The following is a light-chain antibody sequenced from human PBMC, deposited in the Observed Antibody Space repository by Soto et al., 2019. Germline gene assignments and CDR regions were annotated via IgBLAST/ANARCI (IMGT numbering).Light chain of an antibody. CDR2: WAS. V-gene: IGKV4-1*01. J-gene: IGKJ4*01. Sequence: DIVMTQSPDSLAVSLGERATINCKSSQSLLDSSDNKNYLAWYQHKPGQPPKLLIYWASTRASGVPDRFSGGGSGTDFTLTISSLQPDDVAVYYCQQVDRNTLFGGGTKVEIK. CDR1: QSLLDSSDNKNY. CDR3: QQVDRNTL.